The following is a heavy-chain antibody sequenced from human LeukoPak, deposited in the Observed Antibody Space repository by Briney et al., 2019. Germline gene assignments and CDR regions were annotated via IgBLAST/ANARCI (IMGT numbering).Heavy chain of an antibody. CDR3: ARVPVDIVATMPYYYGMDV. CDR1: GYTFTNYG. D-gene: IGHD5-12*01. J-gene: IGHJ6*02. Sequence: GASVKVSCKASGYTFTNYGINWVRQAPGQGLEWMGWISAYNGNTNYAQKLQGRVTMTTDTSTSTAYMELRSLRSDDTAVYYCARVPVDIVATMPYYYGMDVWGQGTTVTVSS. CDR2: ISAYNGNT. V-gene: IGHV1-18*01.